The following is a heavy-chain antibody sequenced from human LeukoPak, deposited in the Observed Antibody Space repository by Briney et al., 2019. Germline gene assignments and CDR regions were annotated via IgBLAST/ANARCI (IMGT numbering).Heavy chain of an antibody. Sequence: GESLKISCKGSGYSFTSYWIGWVRQMPGKGLEWMGIIYPGDSDTRYSPSFQGQVTISADKSISTAYLQWSSLKASDTAMYYCARQGRDGYNYRAFDIWGQGTMVTVSS. CDR2: IYPGDSDT. D-gene: IGHD5-24*01. CDR3: ARQGRDGYNYRAFDI. J-gene: IGHJ3*02. CDR1: GYSFTSYW. V-gene: IGHV5-51*01.